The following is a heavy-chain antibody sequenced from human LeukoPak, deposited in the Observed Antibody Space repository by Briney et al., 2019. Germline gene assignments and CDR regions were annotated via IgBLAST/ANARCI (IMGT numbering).Heavy chain of an antibody. CDR2: IYTSGST. V-gene: IGHV4-61*02. Sequence: SETLSLTCTVSGYSISSGYYWGWIRQPAGKGLEWIGRIYTSGSTKYNPSLKSRVTISVDTSKNQFSLKLTSVTAADTAVYYCARQGVSGGWTTDAFDIWGQGTTVTVSS. D-gene: IGHD6-19*01. J-gene: IGHJ3*02. CDR3: ARQGVSGGWTTDAFDI. CDR1: GYSISSGYY.